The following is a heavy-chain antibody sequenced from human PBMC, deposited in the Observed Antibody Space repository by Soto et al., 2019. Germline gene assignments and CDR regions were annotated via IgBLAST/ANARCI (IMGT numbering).Heavy chain of an antibody. V-gene: IGHV1-2*02. CDR2: INPNSGGT. CDR3: ARVGSSWYPPDY. Sequence: ASVKVSCKXSGYTFTGYYMHWVRQAPGQGLEWMGWINPNSGGTNYAQKFQGRVTMTRDTSISTAYMELSRLRSDDTAVYYCARVGSSWYPPDYWGQGTLVTVSS. D-gene: IGHD6-13*01. J-gene: IGHJ4*02. CDR1: GYTFTGYY.